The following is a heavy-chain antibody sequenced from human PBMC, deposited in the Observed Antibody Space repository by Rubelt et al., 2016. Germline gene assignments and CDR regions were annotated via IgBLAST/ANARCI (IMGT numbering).Heavy chain of an antibody. Sequence: QVQLVQSGAEVKKPGASVKVSCKASGYTFTSYGISWVRQAPGQGLEWMGWISAYNGNTNYAQKLQGRVTMTTDTSTRTAYMELRSLRSDDTAVYYCARDLLAAAGTSVYYYYGMDVWGQGTTVTVSS. CDR2: ISAYNGNT. J-gene: IGHJ6*02. CDR1: GYTFTSYG. D-gene: IGHD6-13*01. V-gene: IGHV1-18*01. CDR3: ARDLLAAAGTSVYYYYGMDV.